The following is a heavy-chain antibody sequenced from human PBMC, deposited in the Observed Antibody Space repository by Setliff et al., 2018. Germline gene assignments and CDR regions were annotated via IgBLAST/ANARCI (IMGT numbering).Heavy chain of an antibody. CDR2: IRGSGERT. Sequence: GSLRLSCAASGFTFSTYAMTWVRQTPGKGLEWVSSIRGSGERTFYLDSVRGRFTISRDNSKNTLYLQMSSLRAEDTAVYYCARDPNGDYIGAFDMWGQGTMVTVSS. D-gene: IGHD4-17*01. CDR3: ARDPNGDYIGAFDM. CDR1: GFTFSTYA. J-gene: IGHJ3*02. V-gene: IGHV3-23*01.